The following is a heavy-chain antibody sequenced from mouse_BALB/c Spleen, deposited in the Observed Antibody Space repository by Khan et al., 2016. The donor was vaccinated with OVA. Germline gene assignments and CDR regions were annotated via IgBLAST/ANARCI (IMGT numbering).Heavy chain of an antibody. V-gene: IGHV2-6-1*01. J-gene: IGHJ4*01. Sequence: VELVESGPGLVAPSQSLSITCTISGFSLTNYGVPWVRQPPGKGLEWLVVIWSDGSTTYNSALKSRLSISKDNSKSQVFLKMNSLQTDDTAMYYCARQPYYHYYLMDYWGQGTSVTVSS. CDR3: ARQPYYHYYLMDY. CDR1: GFSLTNYG. D-gene: IGHD2-10*01. CDR2: IWSDGST.